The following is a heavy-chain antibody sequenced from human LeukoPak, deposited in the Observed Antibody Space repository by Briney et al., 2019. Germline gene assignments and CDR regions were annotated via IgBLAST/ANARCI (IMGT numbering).Heavy chain of an antibody. V-gene: IGHV3-7*01. CDR1: GFTFSSYR. CDR2: IKKDGSEK. CDR3: ARGLRYSSGWAFDY. Sequence: PGGSLRLSCAASGFTFSSYRMSWVRQAPGKGLEWVANIKKDGSEKYYVDSVKGRFTISRDNAKKSLYLQVNSLRAEDTAVYYCARGLRYSSGWAFDYWGQGTLVTVSS. D-gene: IGHD6-19*01. J-gene: IGHJ4*02.